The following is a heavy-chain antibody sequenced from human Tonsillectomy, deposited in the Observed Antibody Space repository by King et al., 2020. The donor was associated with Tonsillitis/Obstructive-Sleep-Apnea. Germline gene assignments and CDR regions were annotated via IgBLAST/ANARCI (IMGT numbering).Heavy chain of an antibody. CDR3: AANQRTPGYDFWSGYLGVGY. D-gene: IGHD3-3*01. Sequence: QLVQSGAEVKKPGASVKVSCQVSGYTLTELSMHWVRQAPGKGLVWMGGFDPEDGKTIYAQKFLGRVTMTEDQSTDTAYMELSSLRCDDTAVYYCAANQRTPGYDFWSGYLGVGYWGQGTLVTVSS. CDR1: GYTLTELS. CDR2: FDPEDGKT. V-gene: IGHV1-24*01. J-gene: IGHJ4*02.